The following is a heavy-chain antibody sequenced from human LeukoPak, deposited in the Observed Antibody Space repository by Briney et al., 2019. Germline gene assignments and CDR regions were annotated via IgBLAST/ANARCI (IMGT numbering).Heavy chain of an antibody. CDR1: GGVFTTYA. J-gene: IGHJ4*02. Sequence: SVKVSCKASGGVFTTYAVSWVRQAPGQGLEWMGSIIPFLGTINYAQKFQGRVTITADEPTRTAYMELTYVRSDDTAVYYCTIIPNVILFTHYFEYWGQGTLVTVSS. V-gene: IGHV1-69*11. CDR3: TIIPNVILFTHYFEY. D-gene: IGHD2-21*01. CDR2: IIPFLGTI.